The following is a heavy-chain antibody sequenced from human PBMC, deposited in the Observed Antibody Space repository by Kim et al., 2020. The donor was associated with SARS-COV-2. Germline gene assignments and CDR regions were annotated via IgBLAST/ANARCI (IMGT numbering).Heavy chain of an antibody. D-gene: IGHD2-21*02. V-gene: IGHV4-4*07. Sequence: YKPSRKSRVAMSVDTSKNQLSLKLTSVTAADTAVYYCAKGTADSYNGMDVWGQGTTVTVSS. J-gene: IGHJ6*02. CDR3: AKGTADSYNGMDV.